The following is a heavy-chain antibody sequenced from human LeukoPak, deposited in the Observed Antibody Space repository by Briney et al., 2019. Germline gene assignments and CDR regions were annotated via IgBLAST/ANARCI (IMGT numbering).Heavy chain of an antibody. CDR1: GGSISSYY. D-gene: IGHD3-10*01. Sequence: SETLSLTCAVSGGSISSYYWSWIRQPPRKGLEWIGYIYYSGSTNYNPSLKSRVTISVDTSKNQFSLKLSSVTAADTAVYYCARGREVRITMVGGVIFDYWGQGTLVTVSS. J-gene: IGHJ4*02. CDR3: ARGREVRITMVGGVIFDY. CDR2: IYYSGST. V-gene: IGHV4-59*01.